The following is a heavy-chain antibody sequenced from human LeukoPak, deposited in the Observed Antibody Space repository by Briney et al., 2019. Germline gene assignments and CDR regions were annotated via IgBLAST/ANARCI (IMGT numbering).Heavy chain of an antibody. CDR3: ARGTTGNYYFDY. D-gene: IGHD1-1*01. V-gene: IGHV1-2*02. CDR2: INPNIGVT. CDR1: GYTLTGYY. Sequence: GASVKVSCKASGYTLTGYYMHWVRQAPGQGLEWMGWINPNIGVTNYAQKFQGRVTMTRDTSISTAYMELSRLRSDDTAVYYCARGTTGNYYFDYWGQGTLVTVSS. J-gene: IGHJ4*02.